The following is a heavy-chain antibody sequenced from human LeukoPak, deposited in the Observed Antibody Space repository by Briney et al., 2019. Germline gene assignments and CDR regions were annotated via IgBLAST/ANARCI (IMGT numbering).Heavy chain of an antibody. D-gene: IGHD4-17*01. J-gene: IGHJ4*02. CDR1: GFTFTDTY. CDR2: ISPSGTDI. V-gene: IGHV3-11*01. Sequence: GGSLRLSCAVSGFTFTDTYMTWIRQAPGKGLESLSYISPSGTDISYADSVKGRFTISRDNAKNSLYLQMNSLRAEDTALYYCAKGTSTVSNEGGFDYWGQGTLVTVSS. CDR3: AKGTSTVSNEGGFDY.